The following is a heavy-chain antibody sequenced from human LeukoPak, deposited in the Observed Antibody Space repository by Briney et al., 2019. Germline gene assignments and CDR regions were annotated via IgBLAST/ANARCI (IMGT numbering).Heavy chain of an antibody. CDR2: ISAYNGNT. CDR1: GYTFTSYG. J-gene: IGHJ4*02. V-gene: IGHV1-18*01. D-gene: IGHD3-22*01. Sequence: ASVKVSCKASGYTFTSYGISRVRQAPGQGLEWMGWISAYNGNTNYAQKLQGRVTMTTDTSTSTAYMELRSLRSDDTAVYYCARFGVGYYYDSSGYYYWGQGTLVTVSS. CDR3: ARFGVGYYYDSSGYYY.